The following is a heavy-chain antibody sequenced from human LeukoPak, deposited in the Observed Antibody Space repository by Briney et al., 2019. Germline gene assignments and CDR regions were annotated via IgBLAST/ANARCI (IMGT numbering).Heavy chain of an antibody. CDR1: GGSISSYC. CDR2: IYTSGST. V-gene: IGHV4-4*07. Sequence: SETLSLTCTVSGGSISSYCWSWIRQPAGKGLEWIGRIYTSGSTNYNPSLKSRVTMSVDTTKNQFSLKLSSVTAADTAVYYCAKTPRYYYGTGTYSPDYWGQGTLVTVSS. CDR3: AKTPRYYYGTGTYSPDY. J-gene: IGHJ4*02. D-gene: IGHD3-10*01.